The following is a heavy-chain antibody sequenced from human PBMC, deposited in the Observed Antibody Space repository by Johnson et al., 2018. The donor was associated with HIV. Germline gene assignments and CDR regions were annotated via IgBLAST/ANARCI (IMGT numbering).Heavy chain of an antibody. D-gene: IGHD6-13*01. CDR1: GFTFSNYV. CDR2: ITGSGGST. Sequence: VQLMESGGGLVQSGGSLRLSCAASGFTFSNYVMSWVRQAPGKGLEWVSSITGSGGSTYYADSVKGRFTISRDNSKNTLYLQMNSLSTEDTAVYYCTTDEPGYSSNRDVFDIWGQGTMVTVSS. J-gene: IGHJ3*02. CDR3: TTDEPGYSSNRDVFDI. V-gene: IGHV3-23*01.